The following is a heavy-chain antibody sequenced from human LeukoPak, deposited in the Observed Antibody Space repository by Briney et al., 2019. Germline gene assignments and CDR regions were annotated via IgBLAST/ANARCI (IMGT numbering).Heavy chain of an antibody. CDR1: GYTFTGYY. D-gene: IGHD2-21*02. V-gene: IGHV1-2*02. CDR2: INPNSGGT. CDR3: ARSAADCGGDCRYYYYYYMDV. J-gene: IGHJ6*03. Sequence: ASVKVSCKASGYTFTGYYMHWVRQAPGQGLEWMGWINPNSGGTNYAQKFQGRVTMTRDTSISTAYMELSRLRSDDTAVYYCARSAADCGGDCRYYYYYYMDVWGKGTMVTISS.